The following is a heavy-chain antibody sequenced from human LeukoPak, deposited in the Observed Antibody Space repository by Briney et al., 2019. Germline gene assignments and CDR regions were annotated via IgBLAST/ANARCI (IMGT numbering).Heavy chain of an antibody. D-gene: IGHD3-3*01. Sequence: AGGSLRPSCAASGFTFSSYAMSWVRQAPGKGLEWVSAISGSGGSTYYADSVKGRFTISRDNSKNTLYLQMNSLRAEDTAVYYCAKGLGSGYTTSPFQHWGQGTLVTVSS. CDR3: AKGLGSGYTTSPFQH. J-gene: IGHJ1*01. CDR2: ISGSGGST. V-gene: IGHV3-23*01. CDR1: GFTFSSYA.